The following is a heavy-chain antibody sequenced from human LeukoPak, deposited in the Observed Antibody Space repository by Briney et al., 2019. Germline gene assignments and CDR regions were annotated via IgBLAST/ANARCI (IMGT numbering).Heavy chain of an antibody. Sequence: PGGSLRLSCAASGFTFSSYAMSWVRRAPGKGLEWVSAISGSGGSTYYANSVKGRFTISRDNSKNTLYLQMNSLRAEDTAVYYCAKRRGSGTAFDYWGQGTLVTVSS. J-gene: IGHJ4*02. V-gene: IGHV3-23*01. CDR2: ISGSGGST. CDR3: AKRRGSGTAFDY. CDR1: GFTFSSYA. D-gene: IGHD3-10*01.